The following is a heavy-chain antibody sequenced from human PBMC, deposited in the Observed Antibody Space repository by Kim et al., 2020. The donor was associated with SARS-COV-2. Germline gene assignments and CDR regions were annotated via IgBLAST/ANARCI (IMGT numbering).Heavy chain of an antibody. CDR3: AKVGYRAPSGWGGYDY. V-gene: IGHV3-23*01. D-gene: IGHD3-16*01. CDR2: ISSSGGTT. J-gene: IGHJ4*02. CDR1: GFTFSSFP. Sequence: GGSLRLSCAASGFTFSSFPMTWIRQAPGKGLEWISSISSSGGTTYYADSVKGRFTLSRDIAKNTVDLQMNGLRAEDTAIYYCAKVGYRAPSGWGGYDYWGQGTLVTVSS.